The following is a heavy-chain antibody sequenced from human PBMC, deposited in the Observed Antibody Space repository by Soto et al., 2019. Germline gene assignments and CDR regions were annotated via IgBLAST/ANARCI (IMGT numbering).Heavy chain of an antibody. CDR2: ISPYNGNT. CDR1: GYTFSSYT. CDR3: ARADYGVDDY. D-gene: IGHD3-16*01. V-gene: IGHV1-18*01. J-gene: IGHJ4*02. Sequence: QLVQSGPEVKKPGASVKVSCQASGYTFSSYTISWVRQAPGQGLEWLGWISPYNGNTKYTQKLQGRLTMTTDTSTSTAYIDLRSLRSDDTAVYYCARADYGVDDYWGQGTLVTVSS.